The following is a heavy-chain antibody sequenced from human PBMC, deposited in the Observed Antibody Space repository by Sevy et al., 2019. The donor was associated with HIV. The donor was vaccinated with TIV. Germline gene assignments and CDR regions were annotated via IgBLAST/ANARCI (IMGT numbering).Heavy chain of an antibody. CDR1: GFTFSSYA. V-gene: IGHV3-30-3*01. CDR3: ARDFMITFGGVTFDY. Sequence: GGSLRLSCAASGFTFSSYAMRWVRQAPGKGLEWVAVISYDGSNKYYADSVKGRFTISRDNSKNTLYLQMNSLRAEDTAVYYCARDFMITFGGVTFDYWGQGTLVTVSS. J-gene: IGHJ4*02. CDR2: ISYDGSNK. D-gene: IGHD3-16*01.